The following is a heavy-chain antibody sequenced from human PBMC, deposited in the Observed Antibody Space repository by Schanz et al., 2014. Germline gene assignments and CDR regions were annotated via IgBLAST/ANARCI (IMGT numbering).Heavy chain of an antibody. J-gene: IGHJ4*02. V-gene: IGHV3-33*01. CDR3: ARPRCDYGEVDY. CDR1: GFIFSSYG. CDR2: IWNNGVTK. D-gene: IGHD4-17*01. Sequence: QVQLVESGGGVVQPGRSLRLSCAASGFIFSSYGLHWFRQPAGKGLEWVAVIWNNGVTKYYADSVRGRFTISRDRFQNTLYLRMSSLRAEDTAVYYCARPRCDYGEVDYWGQGTLVTVSS.